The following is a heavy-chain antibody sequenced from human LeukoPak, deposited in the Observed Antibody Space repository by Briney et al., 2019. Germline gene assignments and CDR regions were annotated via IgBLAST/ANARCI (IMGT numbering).Heavy chain of an antibody. V-gene: IGHV3-23*01. CDR3: ATFPVYSSGCY. J-gene: IGHJ4*02. CDR2: ISGSGGST. D-gene: IGHD6-19*01. CDR1: GFPFSSYA. Sequence: GALRLSCAASGFPFSSYAMSWVRQAPGKGLEWVSAISGSGGSTYYADSVKGRFTISRDNSKNTLYLQMNSLRAEDTAVYYCATFPVYSSGCYWGQGTLVTVSS.